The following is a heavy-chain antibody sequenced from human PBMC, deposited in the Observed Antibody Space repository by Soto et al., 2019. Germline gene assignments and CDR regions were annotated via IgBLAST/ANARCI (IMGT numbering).Heavy chain of an antibody. Sequence: ASVKVSFKASGYTFTSYDINWVRQATGQGLEWMGWMNPNSGNTGYAQKFQGRVTMTRNTAISTAYMELSSLRSEDTAVYYCARGRLVFNCFDPWGQGTLVTVSS. J-gene: IGHJ5*02. CDR2: MNPNSGNT. V-gene: IGHV1-8*01. CDR3: ARGRLVFNCFDP. D-gene: IGHD6-19*01. CDR1: GYTFTSYD.